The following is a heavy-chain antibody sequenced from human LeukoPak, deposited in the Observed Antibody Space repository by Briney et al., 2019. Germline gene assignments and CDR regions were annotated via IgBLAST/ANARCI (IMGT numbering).Heavy chain of an antibody. CDR3: ARPSIAAAEGAFDI. J-gene: IGHJ3*02. Sequence: SETLSLTCTVSGGSISTSNYYWGWIRQPPGKGLEWIGNIFYSGSTYYSPSLKSRVTISLDTSRNQFSLKLNSVTAADTALYYCARPSIAAAEGAFDIWGQGTMVTVSS. CDR2: IFYSGST. D-gene: IGHD6-13*01. V-gene: IGHV4-39*07. CDR1: GGSISTSNYY.